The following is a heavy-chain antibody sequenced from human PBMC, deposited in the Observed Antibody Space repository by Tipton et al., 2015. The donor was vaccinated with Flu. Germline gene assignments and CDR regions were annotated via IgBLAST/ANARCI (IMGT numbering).Heavy chain of an antibody. D-gene: IGHD7-27*01. CDR3: ASKVANWGVWEPLDY. V-gene: IGHV4-34*01. J-gene: IGHJ4*02. CDR1: GGSFSGYY. CDR2: INHSGST. Sequence: TLSLTCAVYGGSFSGYYWSWIRQPPGKGLEWIGEINHSGSTNYNPSLKSRVTISADTSKNQFSLELSSVTAADTAVYYCASKVANWGVWEPLDYWGQGTLVTVSS.